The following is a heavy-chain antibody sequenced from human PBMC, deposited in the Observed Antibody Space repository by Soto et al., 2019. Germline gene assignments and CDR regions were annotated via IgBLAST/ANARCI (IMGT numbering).Heavy chain of an antibody. CDR1: CYTFGAYG. Sequence: QVQLVQSGPDVMKPGASVKVSCEASCYTFGAYGISWVRQAPGQGLEWMGWISVYNGNTDYAQKLQGRVAITIDTSTTTAYMELCSLRPDDTAMYYCARDADRTIAFPNRYFDYWGQGTLVTVSS. CDR3: ARDADRTIAFPNRYFDY. D-gene: IGHD3-22*01. V-gene: IGHV1-18*04. J-gene: IGHJ4*02. CDR2: ISVYNGNT.